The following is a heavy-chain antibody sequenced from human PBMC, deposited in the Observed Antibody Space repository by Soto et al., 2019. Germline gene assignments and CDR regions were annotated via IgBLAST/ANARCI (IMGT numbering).Heavy chain of an antibody. CDR3: AAGTRRTDLYY. Sequence: GGSLRLSCAASGFDFSKAWMSWVRQAPGKGLEWVGRLMSKTDGGTTVYAAPVKGRFTISRDDSKNTLYLQMSSLNTEDTAVYYCAAGTRRTDLYYWGQVTLVPVS. D-gene: IGHD2-2*01. V-gene: IGHV3-15*01. J-gene: IGHJ4*02. CDR1: GFDFSKAW. CDR2: LMSKTDGGTT.